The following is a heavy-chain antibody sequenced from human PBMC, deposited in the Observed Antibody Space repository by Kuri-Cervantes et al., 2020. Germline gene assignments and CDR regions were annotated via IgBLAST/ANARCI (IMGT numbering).Heavy chain of an antibody. CDR3: AKDSYGGIHPDAFDI. Sequence: GGSLRLSCAASGFTFSSYGMHWVRQAPGKGLEWVAVISYDGSNKYYTDSVKGRFTISRDNSKNTPYLQMNSLRAEDTAVYYCAKDSYGGIHPDAFDIWGQGTMVTVSS. V-gene: IGHV3-30*18. CDR1: GFTFSSYG. D-gene: IGHD4-23*01. CDR2: ISYDGSNK. J-gene: IGHJ3*02.